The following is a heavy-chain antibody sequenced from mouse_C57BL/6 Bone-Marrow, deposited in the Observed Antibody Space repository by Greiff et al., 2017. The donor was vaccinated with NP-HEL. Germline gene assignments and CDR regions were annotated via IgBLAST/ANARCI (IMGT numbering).Heavy chain of an antibody. D-gene: IGHD2-1*01. CDR3: ARELYYGNYGFAY. V-gene: IGHV1-19*01. CDR1: GYTFTDYY. J-gene: IGHJ3*01. Sequence: VQLQQSGPVLVKPGASVKMSCKASGYTFTDYYMNWVKQSHGKSLEWIGVINPYNGGTSYNQKFKGKATLTVDKSSSTAYMELNSLTSEDSAVYYYARELYYGNYGFAYWGQGTLVTVSA. CDR2: INPYNGGT.